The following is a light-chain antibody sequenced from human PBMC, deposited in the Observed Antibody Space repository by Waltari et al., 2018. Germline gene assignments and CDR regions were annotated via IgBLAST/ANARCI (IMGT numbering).Light chain of an antibody. CDR2: DVS. V-gene: IGLV2-14*03. J-gene: IGLJ1*01. CDR3: SSYTSSSTLYV. CDR1: SGDIGHYAY. Sequence: QSALTQPASVSGSPGQSITISCTGTSGDIGHYAYVSWYQQHPGKAPKVIIYDVSTRPSGVSNRFSGSKSGNTASLTISGLQAEDEADYFCSSYTSSSTLYVFGTGTKVTVL.